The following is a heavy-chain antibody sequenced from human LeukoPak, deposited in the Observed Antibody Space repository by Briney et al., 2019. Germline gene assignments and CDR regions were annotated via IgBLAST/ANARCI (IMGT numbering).Heavy chain of an antibody. CDR1: GGSISSYY. Sequence: SETLSLTCTVSGGSISSYYWSWIRQPPGKEQEWIGYIYYSGSTNYNPSLKSRVTISVDTSKYQFSLKLSSVTAADTAVYFCARDNTMVRGVSSAFDIWGQGTMVTVSS. V-gene: IGHV4-59*01. D-gene: IGHD3-10*01. CDR2: IYYSGST. CDR3: ARDNTMVRGVSSAFDI. J-gene: IGHJ3*02.